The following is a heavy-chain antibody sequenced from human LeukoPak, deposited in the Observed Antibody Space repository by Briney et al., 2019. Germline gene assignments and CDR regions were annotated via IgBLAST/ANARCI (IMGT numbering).Heavy chain of an antibody. Sequence: ASVKASYKAAGHTFTGYDIHWVRQAPGQGLKGMGWINPNSGGTNYAQKFQGRVTMTTDTSISTAYMELSRLRSDDTAVYYCARLWSYYDSSGSSGPAVGYWGQGTLVTVSS. V-gene: IGHV1-2*02. CDR1: GHTFTGYD. J-gene: IGHJ4*02. CDR3: ARLWSYYDSSGSSGPAVGY. CDR2: INPNSGGT. D-gene: IGHD3-22*01.